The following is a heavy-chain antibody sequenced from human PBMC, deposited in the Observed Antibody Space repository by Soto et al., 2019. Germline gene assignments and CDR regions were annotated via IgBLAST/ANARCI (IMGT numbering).Heavy chain of an antibody. Sequence: ASVKVSCKVSGYTLTELSMHWVRQAPGKGLEWMGGFDPEDGETIYAQKFQGRVTMTEDTSTDTAYMELSSLRSEDTAVYYCATDSEFRQWLGTFDYWGQGTLVTVSS. CDR1: GYTLTELS. J-gene: IGHJ4*02. CDR2: FDPEDGET. CDR3: ATDSEFRQWLGTFDY. V-gene: IGHV1-24*01. D-gene: IGHD6-19*01.